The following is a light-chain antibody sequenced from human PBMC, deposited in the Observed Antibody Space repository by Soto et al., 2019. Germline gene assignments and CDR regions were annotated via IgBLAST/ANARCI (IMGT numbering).Light chain of an antibody. CDR2: DAS. V-gene: IGKV3-11*01. J-gene: IGKJ1*01. CDR1: QSVGRY. Sequence: EIVLTQSPATLSLSPGERATLSCRASQSVGRYFAWYQQKPGQALRLLIYDASSRATGIPARFSGSGSGTDFTLTISSLEPEDFAAYYCQQRSSWPLTFGQGTRVEMK. CDR3: QQRSSWPLT.